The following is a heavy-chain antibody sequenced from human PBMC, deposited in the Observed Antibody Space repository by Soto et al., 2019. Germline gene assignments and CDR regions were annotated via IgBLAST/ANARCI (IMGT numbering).Heavy chain of an antibody. V-gene: IGHV1-8*01. D-gene: IGHD1-26*01. CDR3: ARGVSAGVDY. J-gene: IGHJ4*02. CDR1: GYSFTSLD. Sequence: GASVKVSCKASGYSFTSLDINWVRQTAGQGLEWMGWMEPSTGRTGYAQKFQGRVTMTRDTSINTAYMELTTLTSDDAAFYYCARGVSAGVDYWGQGTLVTVSS. CDR2: MEPSTGRT.